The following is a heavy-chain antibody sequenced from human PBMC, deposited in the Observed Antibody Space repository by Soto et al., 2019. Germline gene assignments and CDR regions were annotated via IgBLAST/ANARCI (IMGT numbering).Heavy chain of an antibody. D-gene: IGHD5-18*01. CDR1: GGSISSYY. Sequence: QVQLQESGRGLVKPSETLSLTCTVSGGSISSYYWSWIRQPPGKGLEWIGYIYYSGSTNYNPSLKSRVTISVDTSKNQFSLKLSSVTAADTAVYYCARRYGKNAFDIWGQGTMVTVSS. CDR2: IYYSGST. V-gene: IGHV4-59*01. CDR3: ARRYGKNAFDI. J-gene: IGHJ3*02.